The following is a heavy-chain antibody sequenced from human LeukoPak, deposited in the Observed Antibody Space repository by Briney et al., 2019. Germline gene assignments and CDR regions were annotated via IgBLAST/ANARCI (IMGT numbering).Heavy chain of an antibody. CDR2: IYYSGST. D-gene: IGHD4-17*01. CDR3: ARHSTTMTTGWFDP. Sequence: SETLSLTCAVSGGSISSGGYSWSWIRQPPGKGLEWIGYIYYSGSTYYNPSLKSRVTISVDTSKNQFSLKLSSVTAADTAVYYCARHSTTMTTGWFDPWGQGTLVTVSS. V-gene: IGHV4-30-2*03. CDR1: GGSISSGGYS. J-gene: IGHJ5*02.